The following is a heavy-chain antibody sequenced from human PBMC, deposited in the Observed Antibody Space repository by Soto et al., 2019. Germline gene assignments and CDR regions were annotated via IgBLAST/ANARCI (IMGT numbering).Heavy chain of an antibody. D-gene: IGHD1-20*01. CDR2: IIPIFGTA. CDR3: ARGRPITGTTSPGQTFDY. Sequence: GASVKVSCKASGGTFSSYAISWVRQAPGQGLEWMGGIIPIFGTANYAQKFQGRATITADESTSTAYMELSSLRSEDTAVYYCARGRPITGTTSPGQTFDYWGQGTLVTVSS. V-gene: IGHV1-69*13. CDR1: GGTFSSYA. J-gene: IGHJ4*02.